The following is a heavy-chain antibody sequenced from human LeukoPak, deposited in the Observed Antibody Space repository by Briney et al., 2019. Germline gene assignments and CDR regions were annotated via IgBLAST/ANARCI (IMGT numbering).Heavy chain of an antibody. Sequence: SETLSLTCTVSGGSISSGDYYWSWIRQPPGKGLEWIGYIYYSGSTYYNPSLKSRVTISVDTSKNQFSLKLSSVTAADTAVYYCASLMVRGVPNWFDPWGQGTLVTVSS. CDR3: ASLMVRGVPNWFDP. D-gene: IGHD3-10*01. V-gene: IGHV4-30-4*02. CDR1: GGSISSGDYY. CDR2: IYYSGST. J-gene: IGHJ5*02.